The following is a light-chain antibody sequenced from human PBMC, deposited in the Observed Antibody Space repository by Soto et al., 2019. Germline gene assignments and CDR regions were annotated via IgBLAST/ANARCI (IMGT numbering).Light chain of an antibody. CDR1: SSDVGSYDY. CDR2: NVN. Sequence: QSVLIQPPSVSGSPGQSVTISCTGTSSDVGSYDYVSWYQQHPGTVPKPMIYNVNTRPSGVPDRFSGSKSGNTASLTISGLQAEDEADYYCSSYTSSSTLGYVFGTGTKGTVL. J-gene: IGLJ1*01. V-gene: IGLV2-18*02. CDR3: SSYTSSSTLGYV.